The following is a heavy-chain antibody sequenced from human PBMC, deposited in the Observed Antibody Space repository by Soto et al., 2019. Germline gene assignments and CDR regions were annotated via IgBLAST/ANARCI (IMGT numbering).Heavy chain of an antibody. D-gene: IGHD3-10*01. Sequence: LRLSCTAAGFTFGDYAMSWVRQAPGKGLEWVGFIRSKASGGTSEYAASVKGRFTFSRGDPKRIAYLQMNSLKTEDTAVYYCTRDQPITPWGQGTMVTVSS. J-gene: IGHJ3*01. V-gene: IGHV3-49*04. CDR3: TRDQPITP. CDR1: GFTFGDYA. CDR2: IRSKASGGTS.